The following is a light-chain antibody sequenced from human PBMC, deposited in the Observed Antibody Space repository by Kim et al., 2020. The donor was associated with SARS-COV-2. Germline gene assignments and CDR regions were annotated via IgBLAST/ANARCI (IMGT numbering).Light chain of an antibody. J-gene: IGKJ5*01. Sequence: ASVGDRVTITCRESQDIRNDLGWYQQNPGRAPKRLIYGASSLQSGVPSRFSGSGSETDFTLTISSLQPEDFATYFCLQHNSYPITFGQGTRLEIK. CDR3: LQHNSYPIT. V-gene: IGKV1-17*01. CDR2: GAS. CDR1: QDIRND.